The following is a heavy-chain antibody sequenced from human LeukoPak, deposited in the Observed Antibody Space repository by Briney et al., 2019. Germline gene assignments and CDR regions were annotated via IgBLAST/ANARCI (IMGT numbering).Heavy chain of an antibody. Sequence: PGGSLRLSCAASGLSFSIYWMSWVRQAPGKGLEWVANIKQDGSEKYYVDSVKGRFTISRDNAKNSLYLQMNSLSAEDTAVCYCARGLAAPPSSYYWGQGTLVTVSS. D-gene: IGHD6-13*01. V-gene: IGHV3-7*01. J-gene: IGHJ4*02. CDR3: ARGLAAPPSSYY. CDR2: IKQDGSEK. CDR1: GLSFSIYW.